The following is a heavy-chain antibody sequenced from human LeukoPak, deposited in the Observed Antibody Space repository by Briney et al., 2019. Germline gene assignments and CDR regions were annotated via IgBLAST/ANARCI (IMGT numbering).Heavy chain of an antibody. CDR2: MNPNSGNT. V-gene: IGHV1-8*01. CDR3: ARARFLESMDY. Sequence: ASVKVSCKASGYTFTSYDINWVRQATGQGLEWMGWMNPNSGNTGYAQKFQGRVTMTRDTSISTAYMELSRLRSDDTAVYYCARARFLESMDYWGQGTLVTVSS. D-gene: IGHD3-3*01. J-gene: IGHJ4*02. CDR1: GYTFTSYD.